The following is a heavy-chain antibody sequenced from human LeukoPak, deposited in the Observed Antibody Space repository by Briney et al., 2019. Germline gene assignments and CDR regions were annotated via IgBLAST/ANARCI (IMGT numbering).Heavy chain of an antibody. J-gene: IGHJ4*02. CDR1: GGSISSSSYY. CDR3: ARGSAVTTHYFDY. D-gene: IGHD4-17*01. V-gene: IGHV4-39*07. Sequence: PSETLSLTCTVSGGSISSSSYYWGWIRQPPGKGLEWIGSIYYSGSTNYNPSLKSRVTISVDTSKNQFSLKLSSVTAADTAVYYCARGSAVTTHYFDYWGQGTLVTVSS. CDR2: IYYSGST.